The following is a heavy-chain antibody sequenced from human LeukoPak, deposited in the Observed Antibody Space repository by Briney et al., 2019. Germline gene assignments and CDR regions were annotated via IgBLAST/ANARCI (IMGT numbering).Heavy chain of an antibody. V-gene: IGHV4-59*01. CDR3: ARVRYCSSNRCYDREFDN. Sequence: PSETLSLTCTVSRGSISIYYWTWIRQPPGKGLEWIGYIYYSGNTNYNPSLKSRVTISVDTSKNQFSLKLNSVTAADTAVYYCARVRYCSSNRCYDREFDNWGQGTLVTVSS. CDR1: RGSISIYY. CDR2: IYYSGNT. D-gene: IGHD2-2*01. J-gene: IGHJ4*02.